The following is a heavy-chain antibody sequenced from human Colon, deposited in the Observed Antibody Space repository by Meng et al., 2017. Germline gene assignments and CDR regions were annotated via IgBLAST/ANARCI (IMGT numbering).Heavy chain of an antibody. D-gene: IGHD6-19*01. Sequence: QVQLQESGPGLVKPSQTLSPTCSVSGGSISSGGYYWSWIRQHPGKGLDWIGFIYNSGSTHYNPSLKSRVTISVDTSKNQFSLKLSSVTAADTAVYYCARAGLGNWFDPWGQGTLVTVSS. CDR3: ARAGLGNWFDP. CDR1: GGSISSGGYY. CDR2: IYNSGST. J-gene: IGHJ5*02. V-gene: IGHV4-31*03.